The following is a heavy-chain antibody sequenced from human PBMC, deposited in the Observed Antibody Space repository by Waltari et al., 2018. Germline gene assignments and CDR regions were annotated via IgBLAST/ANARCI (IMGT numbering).Heavy chain of an antibody. V-gene: IGHV4-39*01. CDR3: ASQSIAVAGGTWFDP. J-gene: IGHJ5*02. D-gene: IGHD6-19*01. Sequence: QLQLQESGPGLVKPSETLSLTCTVSGGSISSSSYYWGWIRQPPGKGLEWIGSIYYSGSTYYNQSLKSRVTISVDTSKNQFSLKLSSVTAADTAVYYCASQSIAVAGGTWFDPWGQGTLVTVSS. CDR2: IYYSGST. CDR1: GGSISSSSYY.